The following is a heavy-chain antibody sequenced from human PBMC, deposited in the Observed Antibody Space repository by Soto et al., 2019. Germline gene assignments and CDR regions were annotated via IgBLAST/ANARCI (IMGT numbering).Heavy chain of an antibody. D-gene: IGHD3-22*01. J-gene: IGHJ4*02. V-gene: IGHV4-34*01. CDR3: ARAYDYYDNSGYYYFDY. CDR2: INHSGST. Sequence: SETLSLTCAVYGGSFSGYYWSWIRQPPGKGLEWIGEINHSGSTNYNPSLKSRVTISVDTSKNQFSLKLSSVTAADTAVFYCARAYDYYDNSGYYYFDYWGQGTLVTVSS. CDR1: GGSFSGYY.